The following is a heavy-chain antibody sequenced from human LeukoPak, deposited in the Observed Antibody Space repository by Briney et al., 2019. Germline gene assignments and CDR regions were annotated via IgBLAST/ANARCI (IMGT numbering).Heavy chain of an antibody. CDR1: GGSFSGYY. D-gene: IGHD2-2*02. CDR3: ARGCSSTSCYTGGDY. Sequence: SETLSLTCAVYGGSFSGYYWSWIRQPPGKGLEWIGSIYYSGSTYYNPSLKSRVTISVDTSKNQFSLKLSSVTAADTAVYYCARGCSSTSCYTGGDYWGQGTLVTVSS. CDR2: IYYSGST. V-gene: IGHV4-34*01. J-gene: IGHJ4*02.